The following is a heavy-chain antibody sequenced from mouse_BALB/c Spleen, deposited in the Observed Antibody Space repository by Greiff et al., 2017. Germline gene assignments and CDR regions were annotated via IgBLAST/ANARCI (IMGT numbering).Heavy chain of an antibody. J-gene: IGHJ4*01. Sequence: EVMLVESGGGLVQPGGSRKLSCAASGFTFSSFGMHWVRQAPGKGLEWVAYISSGSSTIYYADTVKGRFTISRDNPKNTLFLQMTSLRSEDTAMYYCARGRQLNAMDYWGQGTSVTVSS. D-gene: IGHD3-2*02. V-gene: IGHV5-17*02. CDR2: ISSGSSTI. CDR1: GFTFSSFG. CDR3: ARGRQLNAMDY.